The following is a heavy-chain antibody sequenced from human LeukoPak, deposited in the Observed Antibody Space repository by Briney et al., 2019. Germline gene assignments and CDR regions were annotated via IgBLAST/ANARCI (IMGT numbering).Heavy chain of an antibody. J-gene: IGHJ5*02. CDR2: INPNSGGT. Sequence: GASVKVSCKASGYTCTGYYMHSVRQAPGQGLEWVGWINPNSGGTNYAQKFQGRVTMTRDTSISTAYMELSRLRSDDTAVYYCARRGGEGWFDPWGQGTLVTVSS. CDR1: GYTCTGYY. V-gene: IGHV1-2*02. CDR3: ARRGGEGWFDP. D-gene: IGHD3-16*01.